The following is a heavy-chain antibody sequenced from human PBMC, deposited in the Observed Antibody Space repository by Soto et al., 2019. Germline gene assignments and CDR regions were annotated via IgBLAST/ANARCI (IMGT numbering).Heavy chain of an antibody. CDR1: GGSISSSSYY. CDR2: IYYSGST. Sequence: SETLSLTCTVSGGSISSSSYYWGWIRQPPGKGLEWIGSIYYSGSTYYNPSLKSRVTISVDTSKNQFSLKLSSVTAADTAVYYCARLLSNPPSYYYYYMDVWGKGTTVTVSS. J-gene: IGHJ6*03. V-gene: IGHV4-39*01. D-gene: IGHD4-4*01. CDR3: ARLLSNPPSYYYYYMDV.